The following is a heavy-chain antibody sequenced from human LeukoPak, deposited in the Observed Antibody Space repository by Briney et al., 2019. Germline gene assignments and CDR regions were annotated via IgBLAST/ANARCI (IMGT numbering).Heavy chain of an antibody. CDR2: TYYSGST. V-gene: IGHV4-31*03. J-gene: IGHJ4*02. CDR1: GGSISSGGYY. Sequence: SQTLSLTCTVSGGSISSGGYYWSWIRQHPGKGLEWIGYTYYSGSTYYNPSLKSRVTISVDTSKNQFSLKLSSVTAADAAVYYCARAPRRGYFDYWGQGTLVTVSS. CDR3: ARAPRRGYFDY. D-gene: IGHD3-10*01.